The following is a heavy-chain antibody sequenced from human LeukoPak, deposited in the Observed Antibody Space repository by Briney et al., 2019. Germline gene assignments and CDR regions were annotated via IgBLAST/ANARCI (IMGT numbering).Heavy chain of an antibody. V-gene: IGHV4-34*01. CDR3: ARRRLFLAHAFDI. J-gene: IGHJ3*02. Sequence: PSETLSLTCAVYGGSFSGYNWSWIRQPPGKGLEWIGEINHIGSTNYNPSLKSRVTISVDTSKNQFSLKLTSVTVADTAVYYRARRRLFLAHAFDIWGQGTMVTVSS. CDR1: GGSFSGYN. D-gene: IGHD4/OR15-4a*01. CDR2: INHIGST.